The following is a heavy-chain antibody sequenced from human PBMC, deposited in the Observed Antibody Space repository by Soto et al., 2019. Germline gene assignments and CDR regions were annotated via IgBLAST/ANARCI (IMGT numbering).Heavy chain of an antibody. D-gene: IGHD4-4*01. CDR3: AREGDGRMTTNPYYYNGMDV. V-gene: IGHV1-2*04. Sequence: ASVKVSCKASGYTFTGYYMHWVRQAPGQGLEWMGWINPNSGGTNYAQKFQGWVTMTRDTSISTAYMELSRLRSDDTAVYYCAREGDGRMTTNPYYYNGMDVWDTGTTVTVSS. CDR2: INPNSGGT. J-gene: IGHJ6*04. CDR1: GYTFTGYY.